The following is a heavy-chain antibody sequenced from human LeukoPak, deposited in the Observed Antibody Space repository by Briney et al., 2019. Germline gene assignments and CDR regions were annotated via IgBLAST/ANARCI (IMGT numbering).Heavy chain of an antibody. D-gene: IGHD2-21*02. CDR3: ARGGRPLLGNWFDP. V-gene: IGHV4-59*08. J-gene: IGHJ5*02. CDR2: IYHSGST. CDR1: GGSISSYY. Sequence: SETLSLTCTVSGGSISSYYWSWIRQPPGKGLEWIGYIYHSGSTNYNPSLKSRVTISVDTSKNQFSMKLSSVTAADTAVYYCARGGRPLLGNWFDPWGRGTLVTVSS.